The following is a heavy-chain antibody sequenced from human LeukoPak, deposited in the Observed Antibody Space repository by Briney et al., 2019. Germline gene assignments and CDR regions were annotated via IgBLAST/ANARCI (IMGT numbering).Heavy chain of an antibody. J-gene: IGHJ4*02. Sequence: SETLSLTCSVSGDSVSSFYWNWIRQSPGRGLEWIGNIHYSGSGIYNPSLRSRVTMSIDTSKKQFFLKLTSVTAADTAVYYCVLAPNSNWFDFWGQGTLVTVSS. V-gene: IGHV4-59*08. D-gene: IGHD2-15*01. CDR3: VLAPNSNWFDF. CDR1: GDSVSSFY. CDR2: IHYSGSG.